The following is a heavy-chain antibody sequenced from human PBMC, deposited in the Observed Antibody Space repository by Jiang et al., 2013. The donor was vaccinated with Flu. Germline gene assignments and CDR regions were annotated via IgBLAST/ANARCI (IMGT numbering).Heavy chain of an antibody. D-gene: IGHD3-3*01. Sequence: SGAEVKKPGASVKVSCKPSGYTFSTYGVNWVRQAPGQGLEWMGWISTYNGNTDYAQKFQGRVTMTTDTSTKTAYMEVRSLRSDDTAVYYCARAPRWSGYSDVWGQGTTVTV. CDR2: ISTYNGNT. J-gene: IGHJ6*02. CDR1: GYTFSTYG. V-gene: IGHV1-18*01. CDR3: ARAPRWSGYSDV.